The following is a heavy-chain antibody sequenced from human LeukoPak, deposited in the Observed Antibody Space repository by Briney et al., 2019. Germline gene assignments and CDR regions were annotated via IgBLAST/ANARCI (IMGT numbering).Heavy chain of an antibody. J-gene: IGHJ4*02. V-gene: IGHV4-30-2*01. Sequence: PSETLSLTCTVSGGSISSGGYYWSWIRQPPGKGLEWIGYIYHSGSTYYNPSLKSRVTISVDRSKNQFSLKLSSVTAADTAVYYCARYRSRWLGISPANWGWEGYYFDYWGQGTLVTVSS. CDR1: GGSISSGGYY. D-gene: IGHD7-27*01. CDR2: IYHSGST. CDR3: ARYRSRWLGISPANWGWEGYYFDY.